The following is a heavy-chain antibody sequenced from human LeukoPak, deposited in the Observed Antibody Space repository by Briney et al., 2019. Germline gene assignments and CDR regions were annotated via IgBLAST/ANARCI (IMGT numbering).Heavy chain of an antibody. V-gene: IGHV4-34*12. J-gene: IGHJ4*02. Sequence: SETLSLTCAVYGGSFSGYYWTWIRQPPGKGLEWIGEIIDTGSTKYNSSLKSRVTISVDTSKNQFSLSLDSVAAADTAVYYCARGLASGYPPIPFDYWGQGTLVTVSS. CDR1: GGSFSGYY. CDR2: IIDTGST. D-gene: IGHD3-3*01. CDR3: ARGLASGYPPIPFDY.